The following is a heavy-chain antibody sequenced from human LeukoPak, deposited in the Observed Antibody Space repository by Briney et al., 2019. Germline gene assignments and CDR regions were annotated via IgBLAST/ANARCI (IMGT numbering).Heavy chain of an antibody. CDR1: GFTFSSYS. J-gene: IGHJ6*02. Sequence: GGSLRLSCAASGFTFSSYSMNWVRQAPGKGLEWVSSISSSSSYIYYADSVKGRFTISRDNAKNSLYLQMNSLRAEDTAVYYCARDSPYSSSSIRGYYYYYYGMDVWGQGTTVTVSS. CDR3: ARDSPYSSSSIRGYYYYYYGMDV. D-gene: IGHD6-13*01. CDR2: ISSSSSYI. V-gene: IGHV3-21*01.